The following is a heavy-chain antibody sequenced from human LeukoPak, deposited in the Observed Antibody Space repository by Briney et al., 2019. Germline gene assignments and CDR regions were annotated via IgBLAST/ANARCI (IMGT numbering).Heavy chain of an antibody. CDR1: GGSFSGYY. Sequence: SETLSLTCAVYGGSFSGYYWSWTRQPPRKGLEGIGEINHSGSTNYNPSLKSRVTISVDTSKNQFSLKLSSVTAADTAVYYRARGPGYRRIPARYWFDPWGQGTLVTVSS. CDR3: ARGPGYRRIPARYWFDP. D-gene: IGHD6-6*01. J-gene: IGHJ5*02. V-gene: IGHV4-34*01. CDR2: INHSGST.